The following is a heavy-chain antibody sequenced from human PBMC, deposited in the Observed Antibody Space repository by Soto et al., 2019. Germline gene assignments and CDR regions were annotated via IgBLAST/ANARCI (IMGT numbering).Heavy chain of an antibody. V-gene: IGHV3-21*01. Sequence: EVQLVESGGGLVKPGGSLRLSCAASGFTFSSYSMNWVRQAPGKGLEWVSSISSSSSYIYYADSVKGRFTISRDNAKNSLYLQMNSLRAEDTAVYYCARPYSSSSTGRYFDYWGQGTLVTVSS. CDR2: ISSSSSYI. CDR3: ARPYSSSSTGRYFDY. J-gene: IGHJ4*02. D-gene: IGHD6-13*01. CDR1: GFTFSSYS.